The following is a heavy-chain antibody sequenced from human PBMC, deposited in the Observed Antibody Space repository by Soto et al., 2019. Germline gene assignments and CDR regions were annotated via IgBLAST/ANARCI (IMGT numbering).Heavy chain of an antibody. Sequence: EVQVVESGGGLVQPGGSLRLSCAASGFIVSSSYMSWVRQAPGKGLEWVAVIYSAGSTYYGDSVKGRFTIYRDSSKNTFYLQMDSLRAEDTAVYSCARSLTRTIYADCFAPGGQGTLVTVSS. CDR2: IYSAGST. D-gene: IGHD3-3*01. J-gene: IGHJ5*02. V-gene: IGHV3-66*01. CDR3: ARSLTRTIYADCFAP. CDR1: GFIVSSSY.